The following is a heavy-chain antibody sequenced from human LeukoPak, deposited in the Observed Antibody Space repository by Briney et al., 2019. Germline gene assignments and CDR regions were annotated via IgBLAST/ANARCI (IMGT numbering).Heavy chain of an antibody. D-gene: IGHD2-21*02. CDR3: ARAPHCGGDCYSFDY. Sequence: ASVKVSCKASGYTFTGYYMHWVRQAPGQGLEWMGWINPNSGGTNYAQKFQGWVTMTRDTSISTAYMELSRLRSDDTAVYYCARAPHCGGDCYSFDYWGQGTLVTVSS. V-gene: IGHV1-2*04. J-gene: IGHJ4*02. CDR2: INPNSGGT. CDR1: GYTFTGYY.